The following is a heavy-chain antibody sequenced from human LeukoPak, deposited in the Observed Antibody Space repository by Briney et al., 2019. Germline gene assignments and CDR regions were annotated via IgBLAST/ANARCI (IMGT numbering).Heavy chain of an antibody. CDR3: ARERFCTNGVCPHYYYYGMDV. J-gene: IGHJ6*02. V-gene: IGHV3-23*01. CDR2: ISGNGVGA. D-gene: IGHD2-8*01. CDR1: GFAFRSYG. Sequence: GGSLRLSCAASGFAFRSYGMSWVRQAPGKGLEWVSAISGNGVGAYYADSVKGRFTISRDNSKNTLYLQMNSLRAEDTAVYNCARERFCTNGVCPHYYYYGMDVWGQGTTVTVSS.